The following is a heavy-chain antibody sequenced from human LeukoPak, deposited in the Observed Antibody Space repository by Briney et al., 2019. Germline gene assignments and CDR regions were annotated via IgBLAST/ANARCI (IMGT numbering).Heavy chain of an antibody. CDR3: ARGTGCTSNWYSPEPFDV. D-gene: IGHD6-13*01. J-gene: IGHJ3*01. Sequence: GGSLRLSCAASGFTFSTYSMNWVRQAPGKGLEWVSSISGSSSYILYADSVKGRFTISRDNARNSLYLQMNSLRAEDTAVYFCARGTGCTSNWYSPEPFDVWGQGTMVTVSS. CDR2: ISGSSSYI. CDR1: GFTFSTYS. V-gene: IGHV3-21*01.